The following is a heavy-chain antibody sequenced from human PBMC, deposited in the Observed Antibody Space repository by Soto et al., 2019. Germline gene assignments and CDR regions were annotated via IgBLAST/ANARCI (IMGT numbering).Heavy chain of an antibody. V-gene: IGHV4-59*01. CDR2: IYYSGST. Sequence: SETLSLTCTVSGGSISSYYWSWIRQPPGKGLEWIGYIYYSGSTNYNPSLKSRVTISVDTSKNQFSLKLSSVTAADTAVYYCARDVVERTASRTFSSPWAFDPCGQGTLVTFCS. CDR1: GGSISSYY. CDR3: ARDVVERTASRTFSSPWAFDP. D-gene: IGHD1-1*01. J-gene: IGHJ5*02.